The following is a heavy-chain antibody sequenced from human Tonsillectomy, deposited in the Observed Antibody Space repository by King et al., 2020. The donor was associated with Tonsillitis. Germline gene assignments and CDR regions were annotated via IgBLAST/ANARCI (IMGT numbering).Heavy chain of an antibody. V-gene: IGHV3-23*04. CDR3: AKDKVATMPRDAFDF. Sequence: VQLVESGGGLVQPGGSLRLTFAASGFTFSNYAMSWVRQAPGKGLEWVSAISGSGGSTYSADSVKGRFTISRDNSKNTLYLQMNSLRAEDTAVYYCAKDKVATMPRDAFDFWGQGTMVTVSS. CDR2: ISGSGGST. J-gene: IGHJ3*01. CDR1: GFTFSNYA. D-gene: IGHD5-12*01.